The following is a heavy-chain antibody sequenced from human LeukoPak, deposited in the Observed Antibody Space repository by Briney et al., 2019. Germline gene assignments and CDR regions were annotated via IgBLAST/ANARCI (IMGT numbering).Heavy chain of an antibody. V-gene: IGHV4-34*01. CDR1: GFTFDDYG. Sequence: AGGSLRLSCAASGFTFDDYGMSWIRQPPVKVLEWIGEINHSGSTNYNPSLKSRVTISVDTSKNQFSLKLSSVTAADTAVYYCARGGAFPTAVVNRDIDYWGQGTLVTVSS. J-gene: IGHJ4*02. CDR3: ARGGAFPTAVVNRDIDY. D-gene: IGHD4-23*01. CDR2: INHSGST.